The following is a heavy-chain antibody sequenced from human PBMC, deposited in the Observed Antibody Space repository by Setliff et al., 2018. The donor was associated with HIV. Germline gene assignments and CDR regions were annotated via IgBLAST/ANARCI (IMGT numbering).Heavy chain of an antibody. CDR1: GASISSHY. J-gene: IGHJ4*02. Sequence: SETLSLTCTVSGASISSHYWSWIRQPAGKGLEWIGHIYFSGSTIYNPSLKGRVTISIATSKNQFSLNLTSVTAADTAVYYCARRNMYYYDSRRGSFDYWGQGTLVTVSS. CDR2: IYFSGST. V-gene: IGHV4-59*08. CDR3: ARRNMYYYDSRRGSFDY. D-gene: IGHD3-22*01.